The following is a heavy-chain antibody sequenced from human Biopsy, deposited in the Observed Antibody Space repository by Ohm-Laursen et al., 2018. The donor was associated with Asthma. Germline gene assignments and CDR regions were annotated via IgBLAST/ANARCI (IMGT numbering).Heavy chain of an antibody. CDR2: MYHSGSP. D-gene: IGHD3-22*01. V-gene: IGHV4-39*01. CDR1: GGSITSSSYY. J-gene: IGHJ4*02. Sequence: TLSLTCTVPGGSITSSSYYWGWIRQPPGKGMEWIGSMYHSGSPYYHPSLKSRATISVDTSKNQLSLKMSSVTAADTAVYLCVRHQYSSSWSTFDYWGQGALVTVSS. CDR3: VRHQYSSSWSTFDY.